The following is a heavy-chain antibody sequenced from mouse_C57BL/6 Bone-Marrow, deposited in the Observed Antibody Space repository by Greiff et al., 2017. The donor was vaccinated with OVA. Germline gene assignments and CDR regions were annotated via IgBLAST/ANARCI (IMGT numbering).Heavy chain of an antibody. J-gene: IGHJ4*01. V-gene: IGHV1-64*01. CDR2: IHPNSGST. Sequence: QVQLQQPGAELVKPGASVKLSCKASGYTFTSYWMHWVKQRPGQGLEWIGMIHPNSGSTNYNEKFKSKATLTVDKSSSTAYMQLSSLTSEDSAVYYCTRHYYGNYVGNYYAMDYWGQGTSVTVSS. CDR1: GYTFTSYW. CDR3: TRHYYGNYVGNYYAMDY. D-gene: IGHD2-1*01.